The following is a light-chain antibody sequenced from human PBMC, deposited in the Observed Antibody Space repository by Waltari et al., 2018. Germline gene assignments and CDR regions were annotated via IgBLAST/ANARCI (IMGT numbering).Light chain of an antibody. Sequence: EIVLTQSPAILSLSPGERATLSCRASQSISDYLAWYQQKPGQPPRLIIYDASNRATGIPPRFSGTGSGTDFTLTITSLEPEDFAVYYCQDRSSWPTFGGGTKVDLK. J-gene: IGKJ4*01. CDR1: QSISDY. CDR3: QDRSSWPT. CDR2: DAS. V-gene: IGKV3-11*01.